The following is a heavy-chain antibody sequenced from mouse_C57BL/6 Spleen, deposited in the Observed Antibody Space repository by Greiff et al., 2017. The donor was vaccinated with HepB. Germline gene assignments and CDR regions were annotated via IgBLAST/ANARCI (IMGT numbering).Heavy chain of an antibody. J-gene: IGHJ3*01. D-gene: IGHD1-1*01. CDR2: ICPSDSET. Sequence: VQLQQPGAELVRPGSSVKLSCKASGYTFTSYWMDWVKQRPGQGLEWIGNICPSDSETHYNQKFKDKATLTVDKSSSTAYMQLSSLTSEDSAVYYCAKGGDYYGSSPWFAYWGQGTLVTVSA. CDR3: AKGGDYYGSSPWFAY. CDR1: GYTFTSYW. V-gene: IGHV1-61*01.